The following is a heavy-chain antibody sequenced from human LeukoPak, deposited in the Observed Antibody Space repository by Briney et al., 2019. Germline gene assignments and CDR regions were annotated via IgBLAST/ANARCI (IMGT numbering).Heavy chain of an antibody. CDR3: ARAPYISVAGSLFDY. CDR2: IYYDGSA. V-gene: IGHV4-30-4*01. J-gene: IGHJ4*02. CDR1: GGSISSGDNY. Sequence: PSETLSLTCTVSGGSISSGDNYWGWIRQPPGKGLEWIGYIYYDGSAFYNPSFKSRVTISRDTSTNQFSLRLNSVTDAGTAVYYCARAPYISVAGSLFDYWGQGTLATVSS. D-gene: IGHD6-19*01.